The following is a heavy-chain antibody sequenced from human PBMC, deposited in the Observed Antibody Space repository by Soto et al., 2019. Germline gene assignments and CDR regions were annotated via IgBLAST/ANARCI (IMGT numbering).Heavy chain of an antibody. D-gene: IGHD2-2*01. V-gene: IGHV1-3*01. Sequence: ASVKVSCKASGYSFTSYAIYCVRQAPGQRLEWVGWINAGNGNTKYSQKLQGRVTFTGDTSASTAHMELSSLRSEDTVVYFCARGVENIVVVLDVFGYYGMDVWGQGTTVTVSS. CDR3: ARGVENIVVVLDVFGYYGMDV. J-gene: IGHJ6*02. CDR1: GYSFTSYA. CDR2: INAGNGNT.